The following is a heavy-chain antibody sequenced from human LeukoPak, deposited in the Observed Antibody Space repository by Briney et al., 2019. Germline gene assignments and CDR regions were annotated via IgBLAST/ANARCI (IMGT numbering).Heavy chain of an antibody. Sequence: LEWMGSIPPNSGTTGYAQKFQGRGTITRKKYKRKAYMELSSLRSEDTAVYYCARAPWFDPWGQGTLVTVSS. J-gene: IGHJ5*02. CDR3: ARAPWFDP. V-gene: IGHV1-8*03. CDR2: IPPNSGTT.